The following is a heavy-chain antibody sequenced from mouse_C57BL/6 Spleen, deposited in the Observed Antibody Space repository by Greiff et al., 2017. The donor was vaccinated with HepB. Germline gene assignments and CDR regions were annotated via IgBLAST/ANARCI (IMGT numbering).Heavy chain of an antibody. J-gene: IGHJ1*03. Sequence: VQLQQPGAELVRPGTSVKLSCKASGYTFTSYWMHWVKQRPGQGLEWIGVIDPSDSYTNYNQKFKGKATLTVDPSSSTAYMQLSSLTSEDSAVYYGARGGDDYDGYWYFDVWGTGTTVTVSS. CDR3: ARGGDDYDGYWYFDV. CDR1: GYTFTSYW. V-gene: IGHV1-59*01. CDR2: IDPSDSYT. D-gene: IGHD2-4*01.